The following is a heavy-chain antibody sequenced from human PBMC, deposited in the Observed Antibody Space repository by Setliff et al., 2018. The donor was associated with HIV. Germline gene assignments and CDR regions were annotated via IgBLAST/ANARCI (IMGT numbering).Heavy chain of an antibody. CDR3: VRGYCSSTTCYDDYYYMDV. V-gene: IGHV4-4*02. J-gene: IGHJ6*03. D-gene: IGHD2-2*01. CDR2: IYHSGST. Sequence: SETLSLTCAVSSGSISSNWWSWVRQSPGKGLEWIGEIYHSGSTYYNPSLKSRVTISVDTSKNRFSLKLSPVTAADTAVYYCVRGYCSSTTCYDDYYYMDVWGKGSTVTVSS. CDR1: SGSISSNW.